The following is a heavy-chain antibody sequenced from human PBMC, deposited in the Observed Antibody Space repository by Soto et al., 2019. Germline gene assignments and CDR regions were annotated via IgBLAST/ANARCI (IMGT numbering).Heavy chain of an antibody. D-gene: IGHD5-18*01. V-gene: IGHV1-46*03. CDR3: ATRGYSYGTPFAY. Sequence: QVQLVQSGAEVKKPGASVKVSCKASGYTFTSYYMHWVRQAPGQGLEWMGIINPSGGSTSYAQKFQGRITMTRDTSRSTVDMELSSLRSEDTAVYYCATRGYSYGTPFAYWGQGTLVTVSS. CDR2: INPSGGST. J-gene: IGHJ4*02. CDR1: GYTFTSYY.